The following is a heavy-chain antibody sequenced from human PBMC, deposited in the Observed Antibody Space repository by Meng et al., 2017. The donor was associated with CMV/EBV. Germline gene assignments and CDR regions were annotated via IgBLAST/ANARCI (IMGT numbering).Heavy chain of an antibody. D-gene: IGHD1-26*01. CDR1: GFTFSSYW. CDR3: ASGGGSYYGY. Sequence: GESLKISCAASGFTFSSYWMHWVRQAPGKGLVWVSRINSDGSSTSYADSVKGRFTISRDNAKNTLYLQMNSLRAEDTAVYYCASGGGSYYGYWGQGTLVTVSS. CDR2: INSDGSST. V-gene: IGHV3-74*01. J-gene: IGHJ4*02.